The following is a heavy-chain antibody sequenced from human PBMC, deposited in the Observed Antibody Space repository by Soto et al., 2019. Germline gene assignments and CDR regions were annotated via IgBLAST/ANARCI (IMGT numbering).Heavy chain of an antibody. CDR1: GGTFSSYA. CDR3: ARDEYYYDSSGYYFVYYGMDV. D-gene: IGHD3-22*01. Sequence: SVKVSCKASGGTFSSYAISWVRQAPGQGLEWMGGIIPIFGTANYAQKFQGRVTITADESTSTAYMELSSLRSEDTAVYYCARDEYYYDSSGYYFVYYGMDVWGQGTMVTVSS. V-gene: IGHV1-69*13. CDR2: IIPIFGTA. J-gene: IGHJ6*02.